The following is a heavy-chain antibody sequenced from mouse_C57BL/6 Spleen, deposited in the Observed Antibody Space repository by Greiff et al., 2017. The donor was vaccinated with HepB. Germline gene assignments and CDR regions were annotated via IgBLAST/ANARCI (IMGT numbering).Heavy chain of an antibody. Sequence: EVQLQQSGAELVRPGASVKLSCTASGFNIKDDYMHWVKQRPEQGLEWIGWIDPENGDTEYASKFQGKATITADTSSNTAYLQLSSLTYEDTAVYYCTTLIDYGNPWFAYWGQGTLVTVSA. D-gene: IGHD2-1*01. CDR1: GFNIKDDY. J-gene: IGHJ3*01. CDR3: TTLIDYGNPWFAY. CDR2: IDPENGDT. V-gene: IGHV14-4*01.